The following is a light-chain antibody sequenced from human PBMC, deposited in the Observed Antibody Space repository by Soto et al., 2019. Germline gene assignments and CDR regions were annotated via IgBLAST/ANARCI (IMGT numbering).Light chain of an antibody. V-gene: IGKV2-28*01. J-gene: IGKJ4*01. CDR1: QSLLHSNGYNY. CDR3: MQALQTPPT. CDR2: LVS. Sequence: DIVMTQSPLSLPVTPGEPASISCRSSQSLLHSNGYNYLVWYLQKPGQSPQLLIYLVSNRSAGVPDRFSGSGSGTDFTPKISRVEAEDVGVYYCMQALQTPPTFGGGTKVEIK.